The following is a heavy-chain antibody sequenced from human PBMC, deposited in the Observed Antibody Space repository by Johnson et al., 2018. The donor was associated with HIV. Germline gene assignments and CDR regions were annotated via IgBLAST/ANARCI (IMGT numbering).Heavy chain of an antibody. V-gene: IGHV3-7*03. J-gene: IGHJ3*02. CDR3: AILRGYYVYDAFDI. Sequence: VQLVESGGGVVQPGRSLRLSCAASGFTLSTYWMSWVRQAPGKGLEWVANIKQDGSEKYCVDSVKGRFTISRDNAKNSLYLQMNSLRAEDTALYYCAILRGYYVYDAFDIWGQGTVVTVSS. CDR1: GFTLSTYW. D-gene: IGHD3-3*01. CDR2: IKQDGSEK.